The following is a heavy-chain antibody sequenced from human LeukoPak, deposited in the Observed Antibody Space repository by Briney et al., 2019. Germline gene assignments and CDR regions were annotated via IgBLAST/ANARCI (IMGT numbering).Heavy chain of an antibody. D-gene: IGHD6-13*01. CDR1: GFTFSTCG. CDR3: AREGAAAGRYFDY. CDR2: ISGNDDGT. V-gene: IGHV3-23*01. Sequence: GGSLRLSCTASGFTFSTCGMTWVRQAPGKGLEWVSSISGNDDGTYYADSVKGRFTISRDNAKNSLYLQMNSLRAEDTAVYYCAREGAAAGRYFDYWGQGTLVTVSS. J-gene: IGHJ4*02.